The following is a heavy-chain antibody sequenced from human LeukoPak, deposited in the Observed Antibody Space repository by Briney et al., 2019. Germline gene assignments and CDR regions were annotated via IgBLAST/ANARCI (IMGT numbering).Heavy chain of an antibody. Sequence: GRSLRLSCAASGFTFDDYAMHWVRQAPGKGLEWVSGISWNSGSIGYADSVKGRFTISRDNAKNSLYLQMNNLRAEDMALYYCAKDVRDGYNSGAFDIWGQGTMVTVSS. D-gene: IGHD5-24*01. V-gene: IGHV3-9*03. CDR3: AKDVRDGYNSGAFDI. CDR1: GFTFDDYA. J-gene: IGHJ3*02. CDR2: ISWNSGSI.